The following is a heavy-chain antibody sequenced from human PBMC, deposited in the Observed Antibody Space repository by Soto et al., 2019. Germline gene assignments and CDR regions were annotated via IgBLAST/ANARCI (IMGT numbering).Heavy chain of an antibody. V-gene: IGHV4-31*03. CDR3: ARGLRDGYNFNWFDP. J-gene: IGHJ5*02. D-gene: IGHD1-1*01. CDR2: IYYSGST. CDR1: GGSISSGGYY. Sequence: QVQLQESGPGLVKPSQTLSLTCTVSGGSISSGGYYWSWIRQHPGKGLEWIGYIYYSGSTYYNPSLKSRVTISVDTSKNQFSLKLSSVTAADTTVYYCARGLRDGYNFNWFDPWGQRTLVTVSS.